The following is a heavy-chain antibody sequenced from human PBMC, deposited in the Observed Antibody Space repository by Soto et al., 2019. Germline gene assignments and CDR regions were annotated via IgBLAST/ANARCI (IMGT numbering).Heavy chain of an antibody. V-gene: IGHV3-33*01. Sequence: QVQLVESGGGVVQPGRSLRLSCAASGFTFSSYGMHWVRQAPGKGLEWVAVIWYDGSNKYYADSVKGRFTISRDNSKNTLYLQMNSLRAEDTAVYYWARDDGSYSDAFDIWGQGTMVTVSS. D-gene: IGHD1-26*01. CDR1: GFTFSSYG. J-gene: IGHJ3*02. CDR3: ARDDGSYSDAFDI. CDR2: IWYDGSNK.